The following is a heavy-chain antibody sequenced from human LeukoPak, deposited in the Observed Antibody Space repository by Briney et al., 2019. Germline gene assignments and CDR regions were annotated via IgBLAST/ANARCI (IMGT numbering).Heavy chain of an antibody. CDR2: MNPNSGNT. J-gene: IGHJ6*03. CDR3: ARGPATIPDYYMDV. V-gene: IGHV1-8*01. CDR1: GNTFTSYD. D-gene: IGHD5-12*01. Sequence: ASVRVSCKASGNTFTSYDINWVRQATGQGLEWMGWMNPNSGNTAYAQKFEGRVTMTRDTSISTAYMEVSSLRSEDTAVYYCARGPATIPDYYMDVWGKGTTVIVSS.